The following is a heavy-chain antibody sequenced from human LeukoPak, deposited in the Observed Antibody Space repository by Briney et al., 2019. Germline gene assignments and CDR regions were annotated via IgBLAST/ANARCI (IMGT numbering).Heavy chain of an antibody. CDR3: AKDPSRYSSGWYQY. D-gene: IGHD6-19*01. CDR1: GFTFSSYG. J-gene: IGHJ4*02. V-gene: IGHV3-30*02. Sequence: GGSLRLSCAASGFTFSSYGMHWVRQAPGKGLEWVAVIWYDGSNKYYADSVKGRFTISRDNSKNTLYLQMNSLRAEDTAVYYCAKDPSRYSSGWYQYWGQGTLVTVSS. CDR2: IWYDGSNK.